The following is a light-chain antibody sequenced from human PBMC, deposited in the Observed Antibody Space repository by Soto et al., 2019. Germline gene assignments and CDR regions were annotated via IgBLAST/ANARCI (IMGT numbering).Light chain of an antibody. CDR3: FSYEGTYTSFG. Sequence: QSVLTQPRSVSGSPGQSVTISCTGSSSDVGGYNYVSWYQQQPGKAPKLLIYDVTIRTSGVSARFSGSKSGNTASLTISGLQAEDCAYYFCFSYEGTYTSFGFGTGTKLTVL. J-gene: IGLJ1*01. CDR2: DVT. V-gene: IGLV2-11*01. CDR1: SSDVGGYNY.